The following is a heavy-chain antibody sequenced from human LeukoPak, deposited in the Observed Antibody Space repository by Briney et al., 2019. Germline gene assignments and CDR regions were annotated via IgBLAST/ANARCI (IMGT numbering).Heavy chain of an antibody. V-gene: IGHV4-61*02. CDR2: IYTSGSP. D-gene: IGHD1-26*01. CDR3: ARATHSGSHDY. J-gene: IGHJ4*02. CDR1: GGSISSGSYY. Sequence: SQTLSLTCTVSGGSISSGSYYWSWIRQPAGKGLEWIGRIYTSGSPNYNPSLKSRATISVDTSKNQVPLKLSSVTAADTAVYYCARATHSGSHDYWGQGTMVTVSS.